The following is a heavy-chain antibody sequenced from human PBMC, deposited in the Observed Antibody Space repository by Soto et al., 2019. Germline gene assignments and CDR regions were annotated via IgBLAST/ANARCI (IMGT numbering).Heavy chain of an antibody. CDR2: ISAYNGNT. Sequence: XSVKVSYKASGYSFTSYGISWVRQAPGQGLEWMGWISAYNGNTNYAQKLQGRVTMTTDTSTSTAYMELRSLRSDDTAVYYCARVSSSGWYKDAFDIWGQGTMVTVSS. J-gene: IGHJ3*02. V-gene: IGHV1-18*04. CDR3: ARVSSSGWYKDAFDI. CDR1: GYSFTSYG. D-gene: IGHD6-19*01.